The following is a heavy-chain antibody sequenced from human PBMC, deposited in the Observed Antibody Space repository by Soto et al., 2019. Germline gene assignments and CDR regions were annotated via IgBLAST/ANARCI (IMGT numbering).Heavy chain of an antibody. V-gene: IGHV1-69*02. CDR1: GGTLSNYN. CDR3: ATSFAPMRDNWFDP. Sequence: QVHLVQSGAEVKKPGSSVKVSCNASGGTLSNYNFNWVRQAPGQGLEWMGRISPILGITDYAQRFQGRVTITADKSTSIAYMEVSNLRSEATAVYYCATSFAPMRDNWFDPWGQGTLVTVSS. J-gene: IGHJ5*02. CDR2: ISPILGIT.